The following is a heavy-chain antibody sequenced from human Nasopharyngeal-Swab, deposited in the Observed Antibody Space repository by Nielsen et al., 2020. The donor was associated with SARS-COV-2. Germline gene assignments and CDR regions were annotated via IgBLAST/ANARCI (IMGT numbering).Heavy chain of an antibody. CDR2: IYYSGST. D-gene: IGHD4-11*01. J-gene: IGHJ4*02. CDR1: GGSISSSSYY. Sequence: SETLSLTCTVSGGSISSSSYYWGWIRQPPGKGLEWIGSIYYSGSTNYNPSLKSRVTISVDTSKNQFSLKLSSVTAADTAVYYCARVGYGNYGEGFDYWGQGTLVTVSS. CDR3: ARVGYGNYGEGFDY. V-gene: IGHV4-39*07.